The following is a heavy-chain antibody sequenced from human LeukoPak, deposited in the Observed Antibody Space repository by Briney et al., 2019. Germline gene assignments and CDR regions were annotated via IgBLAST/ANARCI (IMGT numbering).Heavy chain of an antibody. Sequence: SETLSLTCAVSGYSISSGYYWGWIRQPPGKGLEWIGSIYHSGSTYYNPPLKSRVTISVDTSKNQFSLKLGSVTAADTAVYYCARAGLTIYYYYYMDVWGKGTTVTVSS. CDR2: IYHSGST. CDR3: ARAGLTIYYYYYMDV. D-gene: IGHD3/OR15-3a*01. J-gene: IGHJ6*03. V-gene: IGHV4-38-2*01. CDR1: GYSISSGYY.